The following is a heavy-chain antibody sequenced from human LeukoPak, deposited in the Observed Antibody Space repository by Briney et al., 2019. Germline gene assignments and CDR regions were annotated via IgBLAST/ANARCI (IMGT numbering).Heavy chain of an antibody. D-gene: IGHD2-21*02. CDR2: IIPIFGTA. J-gene: IGHJ3*02. CDR1: GFTFSSYG. CDR3: ARDPAYCGGDCYSNDAFDI. V-gene: IGHV1-69*05. Sequence: PGGSLRLSCAASGFTFSSYGMHWVRQAPGQGLEWMGRIIPIFGTANYAQKFQGRVTITTDESTSTAYMELSSLRSEDTAVYYCARDPAYCGGDCYSNDAFDIWGQGTMVTVSS.